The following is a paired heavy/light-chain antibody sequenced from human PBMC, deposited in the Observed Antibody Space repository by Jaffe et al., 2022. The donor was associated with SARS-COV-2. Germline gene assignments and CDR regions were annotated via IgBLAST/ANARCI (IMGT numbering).Heavy chain of an antibody. CDR3: TMNDPRWHGE. Sequence: EVQLVESGGGLVRPGGSLRLSCAASGFTFSNAWMTWVRQAPGKGLEWVGRIKSETDGGTADYGSPVKGRFTISREDSERMLYLHMDSLKVEDTGVYYCTMNDPRWHGEWGQGTLVTVSS. V-gene: IGHV3-15*01. CDR1: GFTFSNAW. J-gene: IGHJ4*02. CDR2: IKSETDGGTA. D-gene: IGHD3-10*01.
Light chain of an antibody. Sequence: EIVMTQSPDTLSVSPGESATLSCRASQTINNNLAWFQQRPGQAPRLLFYGAFNRATGVPARFSVSGSGTEFTLTITSLQSEDFAVYYCHQYNNGPPHTFGQGTKLEIK. J-gene: IGKJ2*01. CDR1: QTINNN. V-gene: IGKV3-15*01. CDR3: HQYNNGPPHT. CDR2: GAF.